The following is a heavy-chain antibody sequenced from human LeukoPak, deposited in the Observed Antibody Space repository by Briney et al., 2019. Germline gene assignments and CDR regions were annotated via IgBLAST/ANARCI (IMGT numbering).Heavy chain of an antibody. V-gene: IGHV4-30-4*08. J-gene: IGHJ4*02. CDR3: ARYARKLEPRDY. CDR1: GGSISSGDYY. Sequence: SRTLSLTCTVSGGSISSGDYYWSWIRQPPGKGLEWIGYIYYSGSTYYNPSLKSRVTISVDTSKNQFSLKLSSVTAADTAVYYCARYARKLEPRDYWGQGTLVTVSS. CDR2: IYYSGST. D-gene: IGHD1-14*01.